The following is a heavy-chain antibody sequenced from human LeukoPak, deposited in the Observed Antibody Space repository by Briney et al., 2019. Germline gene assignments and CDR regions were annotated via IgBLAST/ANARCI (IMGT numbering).Heavy chain of an antibody. CDR3: VIGAGQRRRDFDD. D-gene: IGHD4/OR15-4a*01. J-gene: IGHJ4*02. Sequence: ASVKVSCKASGYTFTSYDINWVRQAPGQGLEWMGWMNPNSGNTGYAQKFQGRVTMTRNTSISTAYMELSSLRSADTAVYFCVIGAGQRRRDFDDWGQGTLVTVSS. CDR2: MNPNSGNT. CDR1: GYTFTSYD. V-gene: IGHV1-8*01.